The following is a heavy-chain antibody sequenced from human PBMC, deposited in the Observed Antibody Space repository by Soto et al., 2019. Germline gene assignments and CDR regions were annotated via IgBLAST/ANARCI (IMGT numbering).Heavy chain of an antibody. CDR2: IYSSGST. D-gene: IGHD3-10*01. V-gene: IGHV4-59*08. CDR1: GGSISNSY. CDR3: ARHSPPFFYGSGPWDV. J-gene: IGHJ6*02. Sequence: SETLSHTCTVSGGSISNSYWSWIRQSPGKGLEWIGYIYSSGSTNYNPSLKSRVTISVDTSKNQFSLKLSSLSAADTAVYYCARHSPPFFYGSGPWDVWGQGTTVT.